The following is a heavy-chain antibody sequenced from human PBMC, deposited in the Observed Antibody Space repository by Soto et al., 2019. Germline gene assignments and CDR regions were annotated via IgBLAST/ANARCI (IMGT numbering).Heavy chain of an antibody. J-gene: IGHJ5*02. CDR2: INPNSGAT. V-gene: IGHV1-2*02. CDR1: GYSFTGYY. Sequence: ASVQVSCQPSGYSFTGYYIHWVRQAPGQGLEWMGWINPNSGATNYAQRFQGRVTMTGDTSISTAYMELKRLRSDDTAVYYCAREFYYDSSGYSNWFDPWGQGTLVTVSS. CDR3: AREFYYDSSGYSNWFDP. D-gene: IGHD3-22*01.